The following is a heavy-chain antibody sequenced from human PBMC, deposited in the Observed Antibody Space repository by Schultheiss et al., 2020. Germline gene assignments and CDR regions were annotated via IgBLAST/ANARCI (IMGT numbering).Heavy chain of an antibody. D-gene: IGHD4-17*01. V-gene: IGHV3-33*01. Sequence: GGSLRLSCAASGFTFSSYGMHWVSQAPGKGLEWVAVIWYDGSNKYYADSVKGRFTISRDNSKNTLYLQMNSLRAEDTAVYYCARDALVYGDLRALVDWGQGTLVTVSS. CDR1: GFTFSSYG. CDR2: IWYDGSNK. J-gene: IGHJ4*02. CDR3: ARDALVYGDLRALVD.